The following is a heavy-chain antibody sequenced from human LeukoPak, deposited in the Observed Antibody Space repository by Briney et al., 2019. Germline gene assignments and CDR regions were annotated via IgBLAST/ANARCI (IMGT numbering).Heavy chain of an antibody. CDR1: GYTFTSYY. CDR3: ARGGKDYDILTGYYSPPSPLYYYGMDV. V-gene: IGHV1-46*01. D-gene: IGHD3-9*01. J-gene: IGHJ6*02. CDR2: INPSGGST. Sequence: GASVKVSCKASGYTFTSYYMHWVRQAPGQGLEWMGIINPSGGSTSYAQKFQGRVTMTRDTSTSTVYMELSSLRSEDTAVYYCARGGKDYDILTGYYSPPSPLYYYGMDVWGQGTTVTVSS.